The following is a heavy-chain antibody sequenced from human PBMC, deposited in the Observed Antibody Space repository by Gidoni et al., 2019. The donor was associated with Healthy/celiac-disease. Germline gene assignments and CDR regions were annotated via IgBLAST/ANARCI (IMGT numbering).Heavy chain of an antibody. CDR3: AKGSPIEMATIYFNY. J-gene: IGHJ4*02. CDR2: MSGSGGST. V-gene: IGHV3-23*01. D-gene: IGHD5-12*01. Sequence: EVQLLAPAGGLVQLGGSLRLSCAASGFTFCSYDMSWVRQAPGKGLEWVSAMSGSGGSTYYADSVKGRFTISRDNSKNTLYLQMNSLRAEDTAVYYCAKGSPIEMATIYFNYWGQGTLVAVSS. CDR1: GFTFCSYD.